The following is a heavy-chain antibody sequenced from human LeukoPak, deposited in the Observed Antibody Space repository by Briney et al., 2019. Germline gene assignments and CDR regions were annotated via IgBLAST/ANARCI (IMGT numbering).Heavy chain of an antibody. V-gene: IGHV4-59*08. CDR1: SGSISNYY. CDR2: IYYSGST. CDR3: ARAPLIYYYYMDV. D-gene: IGHD2-8*01. Sequence: SETLSLTCSVSSGSISNYYWTWIRQPPGKGLEWIGHIYYSGSTNYNPSLKSRVTISVDTSKNQFSLKLSSVTAADTAVYYCARAPLIYYYYMDVWGKGTTVTVSS. J-gene: IGHJ6*03.